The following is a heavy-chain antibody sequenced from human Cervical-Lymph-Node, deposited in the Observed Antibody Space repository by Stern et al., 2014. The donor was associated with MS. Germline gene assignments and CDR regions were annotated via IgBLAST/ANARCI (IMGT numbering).Heavy chain of an antibody. V-gene: IGHV5-51*01. CDR2: IYPDDSDA. CDR1: GNTFASYW. CDR3: ARKGTYGLDY. J-gene: IGHJ4*02. D-gene: IGHD3-10*01. Sequence: EVQLVESGAEVKKPGESLRISCKGSGNTFASYWIGWVRQGPGKGLEWMGIIYPDDSDARYTPSFQGQVTMSADKSIGTAYLQWSSLKASDTAFYFCARKGTYGLDYWGQGALVTVSS.